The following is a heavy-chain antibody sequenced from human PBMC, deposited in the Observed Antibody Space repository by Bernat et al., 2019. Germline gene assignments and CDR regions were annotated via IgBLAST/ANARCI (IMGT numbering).Heavy chain of an antibody. J-gene: IGHJ4*02. Sequence: QEQLVESGGGVVQPGRSLRLSCAGSGFIFSSYGMHWVRQAPGKGLEWMAVISYDGSAKYYVDSVKGRFTISRDNTNNMLYLQMSSLTTEDTAVYYCAKGPWERPEYWGQGTLVTVSS. V-gene: IGHV3-30*18. CDR2: ISYDGSAK. CDR3: AKGPWERPEY. D-gene: IGHD1-26*01. CDR1: GFIFSSYG.